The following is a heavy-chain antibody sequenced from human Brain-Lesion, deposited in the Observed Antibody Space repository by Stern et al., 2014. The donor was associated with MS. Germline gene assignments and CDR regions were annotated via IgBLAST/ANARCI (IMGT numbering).Heavy chain of an antibody. CDR1: GYTLTELS. CDR2: FDPEDGET. D-gene: IGHD1-26*01. CDR3: ATLSPGAGGNYYRHFDY. V-gene: IGHV1-24*01. Sequence: QVHLVESGPEVKKPGASVKVSCKVSGYTLTELSMHWVRQAPRKGLEWMGGFDPEDGETIYAQKFQGRVTMAEDTSTDTAYMELSSLRSEDTAVYYCATLSPGAGGNYYRHFDYWGQGTLVTVSS. J-gene: IGHJ4*02.